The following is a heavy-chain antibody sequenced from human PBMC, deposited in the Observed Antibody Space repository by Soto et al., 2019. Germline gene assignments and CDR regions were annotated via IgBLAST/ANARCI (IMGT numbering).Heavy chain of an antibody. J-gene: IGHJ6*02. D-gene: IGHD4-17*01. Sequence: GGSLRLSCAASGFTFSNFGMHWVRQAPGKGLEWVADISYDGNNKYYSDSVKGRFTISRDNSKNTLYLQMNSLRAEDTAVYYCAKDRYGDYLSDGMDVWGQGTTVTVSS. CDR1: GFTFSNFG. CDR2: ISYDGNNK. V-gene: IGHV3-30*18. CDR3: AKDRYGDYLSDGMDV.